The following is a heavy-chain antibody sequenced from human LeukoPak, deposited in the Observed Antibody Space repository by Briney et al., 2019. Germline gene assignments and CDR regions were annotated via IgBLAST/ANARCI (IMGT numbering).Heavy chain of an antibody. CDR2: IYTSGST. CDR3: ARDTGTTRFDY. J-gene: IGHJ4*02. Sequence: SETLSLTCTVSGGSISSGSYYWSWIRQPAGKGLEWIGRIYTSGSTYYNPSLKSRVTISVDTSKNQFSLKLSSVTAADTAVYYCARDTGTTRFDYWGQGTLVTVSS. CDR1: GGSISSGSYY. D-gene: IGHD1/OR15-1a*01. V-gene: IGHV4-61*02.